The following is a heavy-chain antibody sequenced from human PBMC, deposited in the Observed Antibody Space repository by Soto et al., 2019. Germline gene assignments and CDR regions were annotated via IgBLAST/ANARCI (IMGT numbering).Heavy chain of an antibody. CDR3: AREIQSIADRPGGDDAFDI. Sequence: EVQLVESGGGLVKPGGSLRLSCAASGFTFSSYSMNWVRQAPGKGLEWVSSISSSSSYIYYADSVKGRFTISRDNAKNSLYLQMNSLRAEDTAVYYCAREIQSIADRPGGDDAFDIWGQGTMVTVSS. V-gene: IGHV3-21*01. J-gene: IGHJ3*02. D-gene: IGHD6-6*01. CDR2: ISSSSSYI. CDR1: GFTFSSYS.